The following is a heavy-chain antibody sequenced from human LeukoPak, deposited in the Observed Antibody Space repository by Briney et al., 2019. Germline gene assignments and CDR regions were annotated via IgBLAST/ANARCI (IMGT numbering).Heavy chain of an antibody. CDR1: GYTFTSYG. J-gene: IGHJ3*02. CDR3: ARDARYFALPEGGPDDAFDI. V-gene: IGHV1-18*01. D-gene: IGHD3-9*01. Sequence: ASVKVSCKASGYTFTSYGISWVRQAPGQGLECMGWISAYNGNTNYAQKLQGRVTMTTDTSTSTAYMELRSLRSDDTAVYYCARDARYFALPEGGPDDAFDIWGQGTMVTVSS. CDR2: ISAYNGNT.